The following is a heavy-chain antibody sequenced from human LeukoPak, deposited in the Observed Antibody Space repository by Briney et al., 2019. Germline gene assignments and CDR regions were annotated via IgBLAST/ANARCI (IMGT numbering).Heavy chain of an antibody. J-gene: IGHJ3*02. V-gene: IGHV6-1*01. Sequence: SQTLSLTCDISGDSVSSKRAAWNWIRQSPARGLEWLGRTYYRSRWYNEYAEAVKSRVTVNPDTSKNRFSLQLSSVTPEDTAIYYCVRDSGMGQDASDIWGQGTMVTVFS. D-gene: IGHD5-12*01. CDR3: VRDSGMGQDASDI. CDR2: TYYRSRWYN. CDR1: GDSVSSKRAA.